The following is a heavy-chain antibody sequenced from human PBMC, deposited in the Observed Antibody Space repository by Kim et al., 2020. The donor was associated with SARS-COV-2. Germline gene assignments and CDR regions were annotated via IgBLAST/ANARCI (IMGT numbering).Heavy chain of an antibody. CDR3: AKVKDTTMFYYGMDV. CDR1: GFTFSNYA. V-gene: IGHV3-23*01. D-gene: IGHD5-18*01. J-gene: IGHJ6*02. Sequence: GALRLSCAASGFTFSNYAMDWVRQAPGKGLEWVSAISGSGVTTYYADSVKGRFTISRDNSKSTVYLQMNSLRAEDTATFYCAKVKDTTMFYYGMDVWGQGTTVTVSS. CDR2: ISGSGVTT.